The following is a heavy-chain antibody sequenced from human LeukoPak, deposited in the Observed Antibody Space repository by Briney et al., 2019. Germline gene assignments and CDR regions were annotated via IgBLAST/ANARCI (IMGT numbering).Heavy chain of an antibody. CDR3: ARAYHIVATYDY. D-gene: IGHD5-12*01. CDR1: GFTFSSYE. V-gene: IGHV3-48*03. CDR2: ISSSGSTI. Sequence: GGSLRLPCAASGFTFSSYEMNRVRQAPGKGLEWVSYISSSGSTIYYADSVKGRFTISRDNAKNSLYLQMNSLRAEDTAVYYCARAYHIVATYDYWGQGTLVTVSS. J-gene: IGHJ4*02.